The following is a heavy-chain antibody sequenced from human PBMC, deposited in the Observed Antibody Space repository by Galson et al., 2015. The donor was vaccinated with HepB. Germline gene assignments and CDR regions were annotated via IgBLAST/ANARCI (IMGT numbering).Heavy chain of an antibody. J-gene: IGHJ4*02. CDR1: GFSLSTSGMC. CDR2: IAWDDDK. V-gene: IGHV2-70*11. D-gene: IGHD1-26*01. Sequence: PALVKPTQPLTLPCTFSGFSLSTSGMCVSWLRQPPGKALEWLARIAWDDDKYYSTSLKTRLTISKDTSKNQVVLTMTNMDPVDTATYYCARDDTGSSGSYFNYWGQGTLVTVSS. CDR3: ARDDTGSSGSYFNY.